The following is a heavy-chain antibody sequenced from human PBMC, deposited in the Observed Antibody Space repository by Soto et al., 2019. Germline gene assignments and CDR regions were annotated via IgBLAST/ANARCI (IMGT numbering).Heavy chain of an antibody. Sequence: SETLSLTCAVYGGSFSGYYWSWIRQPPGKGLEWIGEINHSGSTNYNPSLKSRVTISVDTSKNQFSLKLSSVTAADTAVYYCARGNSSSWYFAYYYYMDVWGKGTTVTVSS. CDR1: GGSFSGYY. V-gene: IGHV4-34*01. J-gene: IGHJ6*03. D-gene: IGHD6-13*01. CDR2: INHSGST. CDR3: ARGNSSSWYFAYYYYMDV.